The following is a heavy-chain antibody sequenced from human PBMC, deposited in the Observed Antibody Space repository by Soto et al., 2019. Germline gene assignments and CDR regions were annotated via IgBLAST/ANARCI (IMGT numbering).Heavy chain of an antibody. CDR3: ARTRSAYNFWSGGYDY. CDR1: GFSLSNTRMG. D-gene: IGHD3-3*01. CDR2: IFPNDQK. V-gene: IGHV2-26*01. Sequence: QVTLKESGPVLVQPTETLTLTCTVSGFSLSNTRMGVSWIRQPPGKALEWLAHIFPNDQKSYTTSLKSRLTISKDTSKRQVVLTMTNMDSVDTATYFCARTRSAYNFWSGGYDYWGRGTLVTVSS. J-gene: IGHJ4*02.